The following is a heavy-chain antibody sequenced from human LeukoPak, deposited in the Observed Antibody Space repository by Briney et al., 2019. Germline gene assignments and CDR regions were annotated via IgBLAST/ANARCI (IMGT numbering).Heavy chain of an antibody. CDR3: ARVMGIAAADKNFHFDY. V-gene: IGHV3-48*04. D-gene: IGHD6-13*01. Sequence: GGSLRLSCAASGFTFSSYSMNWVRQAPGKGLEWVSYISSSSSTIYYADSVKGRFTISRDNAKNSLYLQMNSLRAEDTAVYYCARVMGIAAADKNFHFDYWGQGTLVTVSS. CDR2: ISSSSSTI. CDR1: GFTFSSYS. J-gene: IGHJ4*02.